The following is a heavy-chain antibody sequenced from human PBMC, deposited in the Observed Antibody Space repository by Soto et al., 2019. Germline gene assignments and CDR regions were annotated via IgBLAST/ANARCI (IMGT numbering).Heavy chain of an antibody. CDR1: GGSFSGYY. CDR2: INHSGST. CDR3: ARKFRYYPLLDY. V-gene: IGHV4-34*01. J-gene: IGHJ4*02. Sequence: SETLSLTCAVYGGSFSGYYWSWIRQPPGKGLEWIGEINHSGSTNYNPSLKSRVTISVDTSKNQFSLKLSSVTAADTAVYYCARKFRYYPLLDYSAQRTLVTGSS. D-gene: IGHD2-21*01.